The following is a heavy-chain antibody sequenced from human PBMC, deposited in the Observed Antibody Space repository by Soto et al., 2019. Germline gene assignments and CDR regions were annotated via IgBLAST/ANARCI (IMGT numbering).Heavy chain of an antibody. CDR3: ARIWSVDLRRLYYFDY. J-gene: IGHJ4*02. Sequence: SGPNLVNTTETLTLTGTVAGFSLSNARMGVSWIRQPPGKALEWLAHIFSNDEKSYSTSLKSRLTISKDTSKSQVVLTMTNMDPVDTATYYCARIWSVDLRRLYYFDYWGQGTLVTVSS. CDR1: GFSLSNARMG. CDR2: IFSNDEK. D-gene: IGHD3-3*01. V-gene: IGHV2-26*01.